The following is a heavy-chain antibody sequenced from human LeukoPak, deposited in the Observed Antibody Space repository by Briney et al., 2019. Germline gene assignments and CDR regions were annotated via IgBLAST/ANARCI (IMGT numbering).Heavy chain of an antibody. V-gene: IGHV4-4*07. CDR1: GGSMSSGSISTYY. J-gene: IGHJ4*02. Sequence: SETLSLTCTVSGGSMSSGSISTYYWSWVRQPAGKGLEWIGRIYTSGNTHYNTSLESRVTMSVDTSNNQFSLKLNSVTAADTAVYYCVRGAPSDYWGQGTLVTVSS. CDR3: VRGAPSDY. CDR2: IYTSGNT.